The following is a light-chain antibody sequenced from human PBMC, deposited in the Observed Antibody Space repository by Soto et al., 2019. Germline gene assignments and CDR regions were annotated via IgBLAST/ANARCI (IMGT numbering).Light chain of an antibody. CDR3: QQSSNWPIT. CDR1: QSVSSY. V-gene: IGKV3-11*01. CDR2: DAS. J-gene: IGKJ5*01. Sequence: XIVXXXXPXXLSLSPGERATLSCRANQSVSSYLAWYQQKPGQAPRLLIYDASNRATCIPARFSGGGSGTDFTLTISSLEPEDFAVYYCQQSSNWPITFGQGTRLEIK.